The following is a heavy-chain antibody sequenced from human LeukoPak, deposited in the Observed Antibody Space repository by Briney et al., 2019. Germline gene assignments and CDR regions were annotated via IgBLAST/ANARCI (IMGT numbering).Heavy chain of an antibody. CDR1: GGSFSGYY. V-gene: IGHV4-34*01. Sequence: PSETLSLTCAVYGGSFSGYYWSWIRQPPGKGLEWIGEINHSGSTNYNPSLKSRVTISVDTSKNQFSLKLSSVTAADTAVYYCARHTLWFGRLTTNYFDYWGQGTLVTVSS. CDR2: INHSGST. D-gene: IGHD3-10*01. J-gene: IGHJ4*02. CDR3: ARHTLWFGRLTTNYFDY.